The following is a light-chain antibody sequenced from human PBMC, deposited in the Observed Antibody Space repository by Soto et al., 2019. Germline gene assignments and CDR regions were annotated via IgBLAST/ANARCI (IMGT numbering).Light chain of an antibody. V-gene: IGLV2-8*01. Sequence: QSALTQPPSASGSPRQSVTISCTGTSSDVGGYNYVSWYQQHPGKVPKLLIYEVTRRPSGVPDRFSGSKSGNTASLPVSALQAEDEAHYYCSSYAGNNVVIFGGGTKLTVL. CDR1: SSDVGGYNY. J-gene: IGLJ2*01. CDR2: EVT. CDR3: SSYAGNNVVI.